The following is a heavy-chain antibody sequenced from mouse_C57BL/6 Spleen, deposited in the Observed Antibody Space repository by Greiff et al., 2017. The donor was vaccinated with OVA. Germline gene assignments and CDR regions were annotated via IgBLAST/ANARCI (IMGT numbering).Heavy chain of an antibody. CDR2: INPGSGGT. CDR3: ARKVYYDYDLYFDV. D-gene: IGHD2-4*01. Sequence: VQLQQSGAELVRPGTSVKVSCKASGYAFTNYLIEWVKQRPGQGLEWIGVINPGSGGTNYNEKFKGKVTLTADKSSSTAYMQLSSLTSEDSAVYFCARKVYYDYDLYFDVWGTGTTVTVSS. V-gene: IGHV1-54*01. CDR1: GYAFTNYL. J-gene: IGHJ1*03.